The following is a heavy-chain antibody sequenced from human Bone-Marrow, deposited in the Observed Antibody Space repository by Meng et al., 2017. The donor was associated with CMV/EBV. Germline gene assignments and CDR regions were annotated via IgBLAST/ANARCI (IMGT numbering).Heavy chain of an antibody. D-gene: IGHD3-3*01. CDR2: IYYSGST. Sequence: SGGSISSGGYYWSWIRQHPGKGLEWIGYIYYSGSTYYNPSLKSRLTISVDTSKNQFSLKLSSVTAADTAVYYCARYPLMTFLVFDPWGQGTLVTVSS. J-gene: IGHJ5*02. CDR3: ARYPLMTFLVFDP. CDR1: GGSISSGGYY. V-gene: IGHV4-31*02.